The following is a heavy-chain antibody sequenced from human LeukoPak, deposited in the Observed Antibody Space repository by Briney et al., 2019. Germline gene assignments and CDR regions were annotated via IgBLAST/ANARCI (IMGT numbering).Heavy chain of an antibody. CDR2: IYSGGST. V-gene: IGHV3-23*03. D-gene: IGHD6-13*01. J-gene: IGHJ4*02. CDR1: GFTFSSYA. CDR3: AKDRSDSSTWYAGSH. Sequence: PGGSLRLSCAASGFTFSSYAMSWVRQAPGKGLEWVSVIYSGGSTYYADSVKGRFTISRDSSKNTPNLQMNSLRAEDTAVYYCAKDRSDSSTWYAGSHWGQGTLVTVSS.